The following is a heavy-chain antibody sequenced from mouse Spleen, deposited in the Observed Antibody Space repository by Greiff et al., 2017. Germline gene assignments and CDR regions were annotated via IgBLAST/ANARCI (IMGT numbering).Heavy chain of an antibody. Sequence: EVQGVESGGGLVKPGGSLKLSCAASGFTFSSYTMSWVRQTPEKRLEWVATISSGGSYTYYPDSVKGRFTISRDNAKNTLYLQMSSLKSEDTAMYYCTRDPSYGNYGDYWGQGTTLTVSS. J-gene: IGHJ2*01. CDR2: ISSGGSYT. D-gene: IGHD2-10*01. CDR3: TRDPSYGNYGDY. V-gene: IGHV5-6-4*01. CDR1: GFTFSSYT.